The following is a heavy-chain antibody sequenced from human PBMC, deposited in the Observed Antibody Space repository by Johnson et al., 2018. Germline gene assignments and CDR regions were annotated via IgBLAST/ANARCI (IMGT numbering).Heavy chain of an antibody. Sequence: VQLVQSGGGLVQPGRSLRLSCAASGFTFDDYAMHWVRQAPGKGLEWVSGISWNGGSIGYADSVKGRFTISRDNAKNSLYLQMNSLRAEDTALDYCAKAVEMATSRGRFEYWGQGTLVTVSS. J-gene: IGHJ4*02. CDR3: AKAVEMATSRGRFEY. CDR1: GFTFDDYA. D-gene: IGHD5-24*01. CDR2: ISWNGGSI. V-gene: IGHV3-9*01.